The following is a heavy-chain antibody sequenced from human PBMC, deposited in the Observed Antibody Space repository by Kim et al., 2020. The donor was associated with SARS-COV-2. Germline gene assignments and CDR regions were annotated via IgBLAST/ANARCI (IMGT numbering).Heavy chain of an antibody. CDR2: IYYSGST. V-gene: IGHV4-39*01. CDR1: GGSISSSSYY. D-gene: IGHD3-10*01. CDR3: ARNPDITMVRGVIQTAYDYYYGMDV. Sequence: SETLSLTCTVSGGSISSSSYYWGWIRQPPGKGLEWIGSIYYSGSTYYNPSLKSRVTISVDTSKNQFSLKLSSVTAADTAVYYCARNPDITMVRGVIQTAYDYYYGMDVWGQGTTVTVSS. J-gene: IGHJ6*02.